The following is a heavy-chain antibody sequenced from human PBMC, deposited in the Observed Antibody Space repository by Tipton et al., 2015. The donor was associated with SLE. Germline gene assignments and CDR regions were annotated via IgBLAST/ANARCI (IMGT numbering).Heavy chain of an antibody. CDR2: IRYDGSNK. CDR3: ARARQDYFYAMDV. Sequence: SLRLSCAASGFTFSSYGMHWVRQAPGKGLEWVAFIRYDGSNKYYADSVKGRFTISRDDAKNSLYLQMHGLRADDTGVYYCARARQDYFYAMDVWGPGTTVTVSS. CDR1: GFTFSSYG. J-gene: IGHJ6*02. V-gene: IGHV3-30*02.